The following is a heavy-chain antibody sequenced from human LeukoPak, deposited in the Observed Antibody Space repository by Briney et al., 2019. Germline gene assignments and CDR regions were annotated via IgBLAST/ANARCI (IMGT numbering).Heavy chain of an antibody. CDR1: GFTFRNHA. J-gene: IGHJ4*02. CDR2: ISGRVHTT. D-gene: IGHD4-17*01. V-gene: IGHV3-23*01. CDR3: AKGGGFGDYGSYYFDY. Sequence: GGSLRLSCAAFGFTFRNHAMNWVRQTPGKGLEWVSTISGRVHTTYYADSVKGRFTISRDNSKNTLYLQMNSLRAEDTAVYYCAKGGGFGDYGSYYFDYWGQGTLVTVSS.